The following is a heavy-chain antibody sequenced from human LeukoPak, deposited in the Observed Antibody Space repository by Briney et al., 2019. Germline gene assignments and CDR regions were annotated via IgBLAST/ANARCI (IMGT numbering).Heavy chain of an antibody. CDR2: IHHTGRS. D-gene: IGHD3-16*01. Sequence: SETLSLTCTVSGGSISSFYWSWIRQTPEKGLGWIGNIHHTGRSKDNPSLQSRVTISIDTSKNQFSLRLKSVTAADTAVYFCARDVSYDWVDASRWYFDLWGRGTLVIVSS. V-gene: IGHV4-59*01. CDR1: GGSISSFY. J-gene: IGHJ2*01. CDR3: ARDVSYDWVDASRWYFDL.